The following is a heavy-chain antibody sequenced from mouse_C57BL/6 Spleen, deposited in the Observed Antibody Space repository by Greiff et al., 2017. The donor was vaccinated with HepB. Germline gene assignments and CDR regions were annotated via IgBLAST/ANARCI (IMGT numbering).Heavy chain of an antibody. CDR3: ARYYYGSSYVNY. CDR1: GYTFTSYW. CDR2: IYPGSGST. Sequence: VKLQQPGAELVKPGASVKMSCKASGYTFTSYWITWVKQRPGQGLEWIGDIYPGSGSTNYNEKFKSKATLTVDTSSSTAYMQLSSLTSEDSAVYYCARYYYGSSYVNYWGQGTTLTVSS. J-gene: IGHJ2*01. D-gene: IGHD1-1*01. V-gene: IGHV1-55*01.